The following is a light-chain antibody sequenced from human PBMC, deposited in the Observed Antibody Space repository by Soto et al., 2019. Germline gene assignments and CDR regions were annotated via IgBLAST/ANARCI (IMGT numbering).Light chain of an antibody. CDR2: WAS. CDR1: QSVLYSSNNKNY. Sequence: DIVMTQSPDSLAVSLGERATINCKSSQSVLYSSNNKNYLAWYQQKPGQPPKLLIYWASTRESGVPDRFSGSGSGTDFTLTISSLQAEDVAVYYGQQYYSTPYFFGGGTKVEIK. J-gene: IGKJ4*01. V-gene: IGKV4-1*01. CDR3: QQYYSTPYF.